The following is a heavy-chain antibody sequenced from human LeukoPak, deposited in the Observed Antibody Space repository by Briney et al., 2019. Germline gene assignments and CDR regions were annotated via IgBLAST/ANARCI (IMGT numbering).Heavy chain of an antibody. CDR2: IYQSGST. V-gene: IGHV4-38-2*02. Sequence: PSETLSLTCTVSGYSISIGYYWGWLRHPPGRGLDWSGSIYQSGSTSYTPSLTSRVTISVDTSKNQFSLKRSSVTAADTAVYCCAVAEGITKLRGPWGQGTLVTVSS. J-gene: IGHJ5*02. D-gene: IGHD3-3*01. CDR3: AVAEGITKLRGP. CDR1: GYSISIGYY.